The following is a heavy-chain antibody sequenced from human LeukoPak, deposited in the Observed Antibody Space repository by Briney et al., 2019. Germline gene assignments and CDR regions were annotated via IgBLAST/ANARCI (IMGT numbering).Heavy chain of an antibody. Sequence: GGSLRLSCFASGFMFSDYYMNWLRQAPGKGLEWISHISDGDDTIDYADSVKGRFSMSRDNAKNSLYLEVSGLRAEDTAVYYCVRGTYYSGSGLGSWFDPWGQGTLVTVSS. V-gene: IGHV3-11*01. CDR2: ISDGDDTI. D-gene: IGHD2-21*01. CDR1: GFMFSDYY. CDR3: VRGTYYSGSGLGSWFDP. J-gene: IGHJ5*02.